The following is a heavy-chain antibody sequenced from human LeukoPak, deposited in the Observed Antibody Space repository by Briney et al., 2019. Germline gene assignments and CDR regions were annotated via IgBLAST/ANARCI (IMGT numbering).Heavy chain of an antibody. Sequence: GESLKISCKGSGYSFTSDWIGWVRQMPGRGLEWMGIIYPGDSDTRYSPSFQGQVTISADKSISTAHVQWSSLKASDTAMYYCARRVVVAGTNWFDPLGQGTLVTVSS. D-gene: IGHD6-19*01. J-gene: IGHJ5*02. CDR2: IYPGDSDT. CDR3: ARRVVVAGTNWFDP. V-gene: IGHV5-51*01. CDR1: GYSFTSDW.